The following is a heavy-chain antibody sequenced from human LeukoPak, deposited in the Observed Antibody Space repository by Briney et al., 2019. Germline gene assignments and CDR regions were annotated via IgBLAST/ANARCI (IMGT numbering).Heavy chain of an antibody. CDR2: IYSGGST. V-gene: IGHV3-66*01. Sequence: GGSLRLSCAASGFTVSSNYMSWVRQAPGKGLEWVSVIYSGGSTYYADSVKGRFTISRDNSKNTLYLQMNSLRAEDTAVYYCARDLGGYSGYHGIDYWGQGTLVTVSS. CDR1: GFTVSSNY. CDR3: ARDLGGYSGYHGIDY. J-gene: IGHJ4*02. D-gene: IGHD5-12*01.